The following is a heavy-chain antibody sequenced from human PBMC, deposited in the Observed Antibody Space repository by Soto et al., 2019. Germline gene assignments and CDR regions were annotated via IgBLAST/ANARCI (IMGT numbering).Heavy chain of an antibody. D-gene: IGHD1-7*01. CDR3: ARDTPELYGMDV. V-gene: IGHV6-1*01. Sequence: SQTLSLTCAISGDSVSSNSAACNWSRQSPSRGLEWLGRTYYRSKWYNDYAVSVKSRITINPDTSKNQFSLQMNSVTPEDTAVYYCARDTPELYGMDVWGQGTTVTVSS. CDR2: TYYRSKWYN. CDR1: GDSVSSNSAA. J-gene: IGHJ6*02.